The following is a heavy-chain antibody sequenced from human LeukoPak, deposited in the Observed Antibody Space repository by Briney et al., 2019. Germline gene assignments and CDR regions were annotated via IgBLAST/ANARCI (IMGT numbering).Heavy chain of an antibody. CDR1: GFTFSNYA. Sequence: GGSLRLSCAASGFTFSNYAMSWVRQAPGKGLEWVSAISGSGGSTYYADSVKGRFTIPRDNSKNTLYLQMNSLRAEDTAVYYCANLGYCSGGSCFVTFDYWGQGTLVTVSS. J-gene: IGHJ4*02. D-gene: IGHD2-15*01. CDR2: ISGSGGST. V-gene: IGHV3-23*01. CDR3: ANLGYCSGGSCFVTFDY.